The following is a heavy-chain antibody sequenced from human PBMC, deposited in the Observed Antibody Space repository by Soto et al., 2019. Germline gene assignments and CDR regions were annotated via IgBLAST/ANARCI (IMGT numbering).Heavy chain of an antibody. Sequence: SETLSLTCTVSGGSISSSSYYWGWIRQAPGKGLEWIGSIYYSGSTYYNPSLKSRVTISVDTSKNQFSLKLSFVTAADTAVYYCARHLHIAPSDYWGQGTLVTVSS. V-gene: IGHV4-39*01. CDR3: ARHLHIAPSDY. CDR2: IYYSGST. D-gene: IGHD4-4*01. CDR1: GGSISSSSYY. J-gene: IGHJ4*02.